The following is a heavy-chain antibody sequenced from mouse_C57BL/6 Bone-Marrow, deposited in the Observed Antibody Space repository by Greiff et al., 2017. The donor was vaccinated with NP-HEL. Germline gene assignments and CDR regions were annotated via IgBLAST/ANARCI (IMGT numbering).Heavy chain of an antibody. V-gene: IGHV3-6*01. CDR3: ALFITNPMDY. CDR1: GYSITSGYY. CDR2: ISYDGSN. Sequence: EVHLVESGPGLVKPSQSLSLTCSVTGYSITSGYYWNWIRQFPGNKLEWMGYISYDGSNNYNPSLKNRISITRDTSKNQFFLKLNSVTTEDTATYYCALFITNPMDYWGQGTSVTVSS. J-gene: IGHJ4*01. D-gene: IGHD1-1*01.